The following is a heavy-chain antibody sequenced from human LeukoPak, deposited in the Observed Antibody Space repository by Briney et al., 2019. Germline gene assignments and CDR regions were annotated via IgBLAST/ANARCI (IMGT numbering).Heavy chain of an antibody. CDR3: ARRSARYCSSTSCTGRYYFDY. J-gene: IGHJ4*02. CDR2: IYTSGST. Sequence: TPSETLSLTCTVSGGSISSYYWSWIRQPAGKGLEWIGRIYTSGSTNYNPSLKSRVTISVDTSKNQFSLKLSSVTAADTAVYYCARRSARYCSSTSCTGRYYFDYWGQGTLVTVSS. D-gene: IGHD2-2*01. V-gene: IGHV4-4*07. CDR1: GGSISSYY.